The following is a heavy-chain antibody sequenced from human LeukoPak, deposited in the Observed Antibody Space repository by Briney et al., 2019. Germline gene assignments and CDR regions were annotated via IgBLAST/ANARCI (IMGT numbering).Heavy chain of an antibody. J-gene: IGHJ4*02. V-gene: IGHV3-9*01. Sequence: GGSLRLSCAASGFTFDDYAMHWVRQAPGKGLEWVSGISWNSGSIGYADSVKGRLTISRDNAKNSLYLQMNSLRAEDTASYYCAKDGYSSGKAFFDYWGQGTLVTVSS. CDR1: GFTFDDYA. D-gene: IGHD6-19*01. CDR3: AKDGYSSGKAFFDY. CDR2: ISWNSGSI.